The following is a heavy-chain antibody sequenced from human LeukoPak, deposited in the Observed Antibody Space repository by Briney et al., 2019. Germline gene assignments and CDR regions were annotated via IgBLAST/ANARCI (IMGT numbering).Heavy chain of an antibody. J-gene: IGHJ3*02. D-gene: IGHD4-17*01. CDR1: GLTFSRHA. CDR2: ITGSGGST. Sequence: PGGSLRLSCVSSGLTFSRHAMTWVRQTPGKGLEWVSGITGSGGSTYHADSVKGRFTISRDNSKNTLYLQMNNLRAEDTAVYYCAKDPNGDYIGAFDIWGQGIMVTVSS. V-gene: IGHV3-23*01. CDR3: AKDPNGDYIGAFDI.